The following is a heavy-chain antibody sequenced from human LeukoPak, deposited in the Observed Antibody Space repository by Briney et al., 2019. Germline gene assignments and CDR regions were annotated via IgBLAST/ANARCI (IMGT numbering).Heavy chain of an antibody. D-gene: IGHD6-13*01. CDR2: MNPNSGNT. J-gene: IGHJ5*02. V-gene: IGHV1-8*01. CDR1: GYTFTSYD. Sequence: GASVKVSCKASGYTFTSYDINWVRQATGQGLEWMGWMNPNSGNTGYAQKFQGRVTMTRDTSISTAYMELSRLRSDDTAVYYCARVWSTAATGWNWFDPWGQGTLVTVSS. CDR3: ARVWSTAATGWNWFDP.